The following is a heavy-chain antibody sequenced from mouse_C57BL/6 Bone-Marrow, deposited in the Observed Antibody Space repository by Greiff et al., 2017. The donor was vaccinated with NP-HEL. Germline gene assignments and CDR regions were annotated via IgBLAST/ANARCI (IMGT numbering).Heavy chain of an antibody. Sequence: VHVKQSGAELVRPGASVKLSCTASGFNIKDDYMHWVKQRPEQGLEWIGWIDPENGDTEYASKFQGKATITADTSSNTAYLQLSSLTSEDTAVYYCTTPFITTVVATVDYWGQGTTLTVSS. V-gene: IGHV14-4*01. J-gene: IGHJ2*01. CDR3: TTPFITTVVATVDY. CDR2: IDPENGDT. CDR1: GFNIKDDY. D-gene: IGHD1-1*01.